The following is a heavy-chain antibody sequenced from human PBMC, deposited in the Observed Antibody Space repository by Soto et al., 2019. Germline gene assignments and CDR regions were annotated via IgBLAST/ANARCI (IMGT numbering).Heavy chain of an antibody. D-gene: IGHD6-19*01. J-gene: IGHJ4*02. CDR1: GFTFSILA. CDR3: AKDTTRTSGWYYFDY. V-gene: IGHV3-23*01. CDR2: IDYTGGTT. Sequence: VGSLRLSCAASGFTFSILAMGWVRQAPGKGLEWVSVIDYTGGTTYYTDSVKGRFIISRDNSKKILYLQMNSLRTEDTAIYYCAKDTTRTSGWYYFDYWGRGALVTVS.